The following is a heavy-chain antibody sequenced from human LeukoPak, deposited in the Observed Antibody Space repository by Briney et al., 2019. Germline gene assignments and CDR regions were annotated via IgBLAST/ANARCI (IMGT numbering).Heavy chain of an antibody. CDR2: ISYDGSNK. Sequence: GGSLRLSCAASGFTFSNAWMSWVRQAPGKGLEWVAVISYDGSNKYYADSVKGRLTISRDNSKNTLYLQMSSLRAEDTAVYYCARDGNYYDFWSGYSTDDAFDIWGQGTMVTVSS. V-gene: IGHV3-30-3*01. CDR1: GFTFSNAW. J-gene: IGHJ3*02. D-gene: IGHD3-3*01. CDR3: ARDGNYYDFWSGYSTDDAFDI.